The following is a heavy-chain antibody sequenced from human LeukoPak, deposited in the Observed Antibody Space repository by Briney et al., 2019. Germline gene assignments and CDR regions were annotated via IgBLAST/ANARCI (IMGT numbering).Heavy chain of an antibody. CDR2: IYYSGST. CDR3: ARGYPYYDILTGYWNPGDAFDI. CDR1: GGSISSGDYY. V-gene: IGHV4-30-4*01. D-gene: IGHD3-9*01. Sequence: SQTLSLTCTVSGGSISSGDYYWSWIRQPPGKGLEWIGYIYYSGSTYYNPSLKSRVTISVDTSKNQFPLKLSSVTAADTAVYYCARGYPYYDILTGYWNPGDAFDIWGQGTMVTVSS. J-gene: IGHJ3*02.